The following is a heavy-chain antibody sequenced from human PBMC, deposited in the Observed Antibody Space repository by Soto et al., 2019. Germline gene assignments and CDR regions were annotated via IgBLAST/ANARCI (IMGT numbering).Heavy chain of an antibody. J-gene: IGHJ5*02. Sequence: GGSLRLSCAASGFTFSSYAMSWVRQAPGKGLEWVLAISGSGGSTYYADSVKGRFTISRDNSKNTLYLQMNSLRAEDTAVYYCAKDRGQWLVMNWFDPWGQGTLVTVSS. CDR3: AKDRGQWLVMNWFDP. CDR1: GFTFSSYA. CDR2: ISGSGGST. V-gene: IGHV3-23*01. D-gene: IGHD6-19*01.